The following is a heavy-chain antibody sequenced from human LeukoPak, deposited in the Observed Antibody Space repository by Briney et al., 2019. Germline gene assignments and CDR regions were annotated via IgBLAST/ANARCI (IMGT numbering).Heavy chain of an antibody. V-gene: IGHV4-34*12. Sequence: PSETLSLTCAVYGGSFSGYYWSWIRQPPGKGLEWIGEIIHSGSPNYNPSLKSRVTMSIDTSKNQSSLNLSSVTAADTAVYYCARRHYEILSGYPSWGQGILVTVSS. CDR3: ARRHYEILSGYPS. J-gene: IGHJ4*02. CDR2: IIHSGSP. D-gene: IGHD3-9*01. CDR1: GGSFSGYY.